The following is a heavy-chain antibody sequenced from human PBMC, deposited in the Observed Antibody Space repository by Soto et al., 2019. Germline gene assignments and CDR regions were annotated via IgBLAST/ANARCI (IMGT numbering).Heavy chain of an antibody. D-gene: IGHD3-10*01. CDR1: GGSISSYY. CDR2: IYYSGST. V-gene: IGHV4-59*01. CDR3: ASLPGLGSNPPFDY. Sequence: SETLSLTCTVSGGSISSYYWSWIRQPPGKGLEWIGYIYYSGSTNYNPSLKSRVTISVDTSKNQFSLKLSSVTAADTAVYYCASLPGLGSNPPFDYWGQGALVTVSS. J-gene: IGHJ4*02.